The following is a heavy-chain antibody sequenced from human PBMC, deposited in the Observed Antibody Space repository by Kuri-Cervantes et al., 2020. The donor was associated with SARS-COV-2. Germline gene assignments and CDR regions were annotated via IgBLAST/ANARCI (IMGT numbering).Heavy chain of an antibody. CDR2: ISYDGSDK. J-gene: IGHJ4*02. V-gene: IGHV3-30*01. CDR1: GFTFSNYA. CDR3: ARSWELLDHFDY. Sequence: GESLKISCAASGFTFSNYAIHWVRQAPGKGLEWVALISYDGSDKNYADSVKGRFTISRDNSKNTLYLQMNSLRAEDTAVYYCARSWELLDHFDYWGQGTLVTVFS. D-gene: IGHD1-26*01.